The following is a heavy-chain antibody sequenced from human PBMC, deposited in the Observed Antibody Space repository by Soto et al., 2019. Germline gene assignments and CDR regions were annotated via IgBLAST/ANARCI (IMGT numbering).Heavy chain of an antibody. V-gene: IGHV1-18*04. D-gene: IGHD6-19*01. CDR2: ISAYNGNT. Sequence: ASVKVSCKASGYTFTSYGISWVRQAPGQGLEWMGWISAYNGNTNYAQKLQGRVTMTTDTSTSTAYMELRSLRSDDTAVYYCERKFGYSSGWYYFDYWGQGTLVTVSS. J-gene: IGHJ4*02. CDR3: ERKFGYSSGWYYFDY. CDR1: GYTFTSYG.